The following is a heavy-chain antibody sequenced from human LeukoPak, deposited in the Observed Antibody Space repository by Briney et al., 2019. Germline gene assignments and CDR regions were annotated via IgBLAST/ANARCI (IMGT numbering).Heavy chain of an antibody. V-gene: IGHV3-23*01. Sequence: GGSLRLSCATSGVSFSSYAMSWVRQAPGKGLEWVSAMSSSDDGRYYAPSVRGRFTISRDTSRSTLYLQMNSLSAEDTALYYCAKRGSPVGDYWGQGTLVTVSS. CDR3: AKRGSPVGDY. CDR2: MSSSDDGR. J-gene: IGHJ4*02. CDR1: GVSFSSYA. D-gene: IGHD2-15*01.